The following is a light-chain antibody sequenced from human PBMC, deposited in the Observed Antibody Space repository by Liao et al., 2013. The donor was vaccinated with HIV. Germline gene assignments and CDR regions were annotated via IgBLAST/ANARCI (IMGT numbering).Light chain of an antibody. CDR1: NIGDKS. Sequence: SYELTQPPSVSVAPGQTARITCGGDNIGDKSVHWYQQRPGQAPVLLIYYDNDRPSGTPERFSGSNSGNTATLTISGTQAMDEADYYCQTWDSSTVVFGGGTKLTVL. CDR2: YDN. V-gene: IGLV3-21*01. J-gene: IGLJ3*02. CDR3: QTWDSSTVV.